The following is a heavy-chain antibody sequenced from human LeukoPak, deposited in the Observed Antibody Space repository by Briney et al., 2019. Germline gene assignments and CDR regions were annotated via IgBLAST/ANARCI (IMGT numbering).Heavy chain of an antibody. CDR3: ARERYYDDPNPLFAFDI. CDR2: ISYDGSNK. V-gene: IGHV3-30-3*01. D-gene: IGHD3-22*01. CDR1: GFTFSSYA. J-gene: IGHJ3*02. Sequence: PGRSLRLSCAASGFTFSSYAMHWVRQAPGKGLEWVAVISYDGSNKYYADSVKGRFTISRDNSKNTLYLQMNSLRAEDTAVYYCARERYYDDPNPLFAFDIWGQGTMVTVSS.